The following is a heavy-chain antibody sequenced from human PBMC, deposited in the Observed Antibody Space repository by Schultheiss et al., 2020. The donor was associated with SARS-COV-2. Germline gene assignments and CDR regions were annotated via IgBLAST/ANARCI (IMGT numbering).Heavy chain of an antibody. D-gene: IGHD4-17*01. CDR2: IYYSGST. CDR1: GGSISSYY. J-gene: IGHJ4*02. V-gene: IGHV4-59*06. Sequence: SQTLSLTCTVSGGSISSYYWSWIRQPPGKGLEWIGYIYYSGSTYYNPSLKSRVTISVDTSKNQFSLKLSSVTAADTAVYYCARDPYGDYLTIDYWGQGTLVTVSS. CDR3: ARDPYGDYLTIDY.